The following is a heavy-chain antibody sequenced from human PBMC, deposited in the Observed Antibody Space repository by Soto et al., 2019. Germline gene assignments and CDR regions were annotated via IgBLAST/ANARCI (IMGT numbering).Heavy chain of an antibody. V-gene: IGHV4-4*02. J-gene: IGHJ4*02. CDR1: GGSISSSNW. Sequence: QVQLQESGPGLVKPSGTLSLTCAVSGGSISSSNWWSWVRQPPGKGLEWIGEIYHSGSTNYNPSLKSRVTISVDKSKNQFSLKLSSVTAADTAVYYCARDRSGYSYGYGGPIDYWGQGTLVTVSS. D-gene: IGHD5-18*01. CDR3: ARDRSGYSYGYGGPIDY. CDR2: IYHSGST.